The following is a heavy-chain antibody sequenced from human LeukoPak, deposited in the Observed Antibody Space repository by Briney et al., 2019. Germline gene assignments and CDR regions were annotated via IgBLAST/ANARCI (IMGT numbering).Heavy chain of an antibody. CDR2: IIPILNIP. V-gene: IGHV1-69*04. CDR1: GGTFSNTA. CDR3: ATDRENGAGSFYSDN. D-gene: IGHD3-10*01. J-gene: IGHJ4*02. Sequence: ASVKVSCKASGGTFSNTAISWVRQAPGQGLEWMGRIIPILNIPIYARRLQGRVRVTADKSTTTAYMELSSLRSEDTAVYYCATDRENGAGSFYSDNWGQGTLVTVSS.